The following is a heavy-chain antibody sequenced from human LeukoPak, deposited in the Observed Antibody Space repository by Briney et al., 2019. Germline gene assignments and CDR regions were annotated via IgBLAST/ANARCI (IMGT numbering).Heavy chain of an antibody. CDR2: FDPEDGET. Sequence: ASVKVSCKVSGYTLTELSMHWVRQAPGKGLEWMGGFDPEDGETIYAQKFQGRVTMTEDTSTDTAYMELSSLRSEDTAVYYCATVRTMVAGTWGWFDPWGQGTLVTVSS. J-gene: IGHJ5*02. D-gene: IGHD6-19*01. CDR1: GYTLTELS. V-gene: IGHV1-24*01. CDR3: ATVRTMVAGTWGWFDP.